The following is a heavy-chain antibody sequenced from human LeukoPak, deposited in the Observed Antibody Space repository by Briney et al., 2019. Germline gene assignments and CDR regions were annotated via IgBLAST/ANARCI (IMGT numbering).Heavy chain of an antibody. J-gene: IGHJ6*03. Sequence: ASVKVSCRASGYTFTSYGISWVRQAPGQGLEWMGWISAYNGNTNYAQKLQGRVTMTTDTSTSTAYMELRSLRSDDTAVYYCARAGELPHYYYYYMDGWGKGTTVTVSS. CDR2: ISAYNGNT. V-gene: IGHV1-18*01. CDR1: GYTFTSYG. D-gene: IGHD1-26*01. CDR3: ARAGELPHYYYYYMDG.